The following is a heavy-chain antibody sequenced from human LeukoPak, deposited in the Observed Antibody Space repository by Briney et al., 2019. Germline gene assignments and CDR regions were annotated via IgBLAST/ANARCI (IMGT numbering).Heavy chain of an antibody. V-gene: IGHV3-66*01. Sequence: GGSLRLSCVASGFTISSNYMSWVRRAPGKGLEWVSVIYSGGSTYYANSVKGRFTISRDNSKNTLYLQMNSLRAEDTAVYYCARAALRYFDWSRENYWGQGTLVTVSS. CDR3: ARAALRYFDWSRENY. D-gene: IGHD3-9*01. CDR2: IYSGGST. CDR1: GFTISSNY. J-gene: IGHJ4*02.